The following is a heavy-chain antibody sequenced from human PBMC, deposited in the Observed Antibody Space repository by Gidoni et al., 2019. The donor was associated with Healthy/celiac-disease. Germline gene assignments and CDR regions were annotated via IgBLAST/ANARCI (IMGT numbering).Heavy chain of an antibody. CDR2: ISSSSSYI. Sequence: EVQLVESGGGLVTPGGSLRLSCAASGFTFRSYSMNWVRQAPGKGLEWVSSISSSSSYIYYADSVKGRFTISRDNAKNSLYLQMNSLRAEDTAVYYCARVGVVPAALYGMDVWGQGTTVTVSS. CDR1: GFTFRSYS. CDR3: ARVGVVPAALYGMDV. V-gene: IGHV3-21*01. D-gene: IGHD2-2*01. J-gene: IGHJ6*02.